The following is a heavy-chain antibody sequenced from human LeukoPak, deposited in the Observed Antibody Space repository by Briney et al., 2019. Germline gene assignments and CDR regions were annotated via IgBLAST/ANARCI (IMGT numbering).Heavy chain of an antibody. Sequence: QPGGSLRLSCAASGFTFSSYAMHWVRQAPGKGLEWVAVISYDGSNKYYADSVKGRFTMSRDNSKNTLYLQMNSLRPEDTAVYYCAKDLAQQLTAEYFQHWGQGTLVTVSS. D-gene: IGHD6-13*01. CDR1: GFTFSSYA. CDR2: ISYDGSNK. V-gene: IGHV3-30*04. J-gene: IGHJ1*01. CDR3: AKDLAQQLTAEYFQH.